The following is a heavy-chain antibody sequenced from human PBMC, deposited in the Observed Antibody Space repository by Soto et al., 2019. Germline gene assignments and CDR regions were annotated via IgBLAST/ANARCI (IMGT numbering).Heavy chain of an antibody. J-gene: IGHJ4*02. CDR1: GFTFDDYA. Sequence: EVQLVESGGGLTQPGRSLRLSCAASGFTFDDYAMHWVRQAPGKGLELVSGVSLNSGSVGYADSVKGRFPISRDNAKNPLYLKCNSLGSEVTALYYCAKEAQAHLGTGGFDYWGQGTLVTVSS. CDR3: AKEAQAHLGTGGFDY. V-gene: IGHV3-9*01. CDR2: VSLNSGSV. D-gene: IGHD7-27*01.